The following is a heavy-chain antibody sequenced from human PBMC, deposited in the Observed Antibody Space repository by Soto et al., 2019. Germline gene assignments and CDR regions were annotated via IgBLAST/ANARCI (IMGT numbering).Heavy chain of an antibody. Sequence: PGGSLRLSCAASGFTFSNAWINWVRQAPGKGLEWIGEINHSGSTNYNPSLKSRVTISVDTSKNQFSLKLSSVTAADTAVYYCASPYSSGWYSYFDYWGQGTLVTVSS. V-gene: IGHV4-34*01. J-gene: IGHJ4*02. D-gene: IGHD6-19*01. CDR3: ASPYSSGWYSYFDY. CDR2: INHSGST. CDR1: GFTFSNAW.